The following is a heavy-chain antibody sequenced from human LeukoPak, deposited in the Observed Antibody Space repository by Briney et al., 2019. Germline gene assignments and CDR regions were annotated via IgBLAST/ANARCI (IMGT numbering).Heavy chain of an antibody. V-gene: IGHV1-69*05. CDR1: GGTFSSYA. J-gene: IGHJ4*02. CDR2: IIPIFGTA. Sequence: SVKVSCKASGGTFSSYAISWVRQAPGQGLEWMGGIIPIFGTANYAQKFQGRVTMTRDTSTSTVYMELSSLRSEDTAVYYCARLGGATMPFDYWGQGTLVTVSS. D-gene: IGHD1-26*01. CDR3: ARLGGATMPFDY.